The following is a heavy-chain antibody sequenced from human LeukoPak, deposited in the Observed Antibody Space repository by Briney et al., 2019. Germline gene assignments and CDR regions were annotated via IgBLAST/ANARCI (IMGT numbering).Heavy chain of an antibody. V-gene: IGHV4-61*02. CDR1: GGSINSGRYY. J-gene: IGHJ4*02. CDR3: ARGPHEEWLPHFDF. Sequence: SETLSLTCTVSGGSINSGRYYWSWIRQPAGKGLQWIGRIFTSGSTNYNPSLKSRVTISVDTSKNQFSLRVSSVTAADTAVYLCARGPHEEWLPHFDFWGQGTLVTVSS. CDR2: IFTSGST. D-gene: IGHD3-3*01.